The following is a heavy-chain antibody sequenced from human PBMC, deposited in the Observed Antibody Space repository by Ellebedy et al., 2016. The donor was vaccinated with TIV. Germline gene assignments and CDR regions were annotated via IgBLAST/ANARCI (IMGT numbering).Heavy chain of an antibody. J-gene: IGHJ4*02. Sequence: MPSETLSLTCAVSGGSISSSNWWSWLRPPAGKGLEWIGEIYHSGSTNYNPSLKSRVTISVDTSKNHFSLKLSSVTAADTAVYYCARDPGYSTGWSFDYWGQGTLVTVSS. D-gene: IGHD6-19*01. CDR2: IYHSGST. CDR1: GGSISSSNW. V-gene: IGHV4-4*02. CDR3: ARDPGYSTGWSFDY.